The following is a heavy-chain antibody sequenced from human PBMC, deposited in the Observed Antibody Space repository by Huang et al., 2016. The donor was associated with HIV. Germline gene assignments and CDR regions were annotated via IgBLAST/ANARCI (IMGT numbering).Heavy chain of an antibody. CDR1: GFSFVGSS. CDR3: NSPPFRYLGELGNNALDV. CDR2: IKTKGNDDTT. D-gene: IGHD1-26*01. J-gene: IGHJ6*04. V-gene: IGHV3-73*02. Sequence: DVLLVQSGGGLVHPGGSLKLSCEGSGFSFVGSSIHWVRQAPGIGLEWGVLIKTKGNDDTTALAASEERMFSLSRNDSKNTAYVQMNSLKIEESAIYYCNSPPFRYLGELGNNALDVWGEGTTVSVSS.